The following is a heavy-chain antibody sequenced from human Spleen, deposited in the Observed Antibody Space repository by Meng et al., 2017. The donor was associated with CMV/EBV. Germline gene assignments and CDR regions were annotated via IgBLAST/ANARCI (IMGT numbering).Heavy chain of an antibody. CDR1: GGTFISYS. CDR3: ARDRTGDCSSTSCYNFYYYYGMDV. V-gene: IGHV1-69*05. J-gene: IGHJ6*02. Sequence: SVKVSCKASGGTFISYSITWVRQAPGQGLEWVGGIIPLFGIANYAQKFQGRVTITTDESTSTAYMSLSSLRSEDTAVYYCARDRTGDCSSTSCYNFYYYYGMDVWGQGTTVTVSS. D-gene: IGHD2-2*02. CDR2: IIPLFGIA.